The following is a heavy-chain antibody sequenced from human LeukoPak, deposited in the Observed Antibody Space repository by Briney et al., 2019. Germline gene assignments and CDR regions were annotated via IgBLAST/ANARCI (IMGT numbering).Heavy chain of an antibody. Sequence: PGGSLRLSCAASGFTFSSYEMNWVRQAPGKGLEWVSYISSSSSFIYYADSVKGRFTISRDNAKNSLYLQMNSLRAEDTAVYYCARSDLAVAADLSNDYWGQGTLVTVSS. J-gene: IGHJ4*02. CDR2: ISSSSSFI. V-gene: IGHV3-21*05. D-gene: IGHD6-19*01. CDR1: GFTFSSYE. CDR3: ARSDLAVAADLSNDY.